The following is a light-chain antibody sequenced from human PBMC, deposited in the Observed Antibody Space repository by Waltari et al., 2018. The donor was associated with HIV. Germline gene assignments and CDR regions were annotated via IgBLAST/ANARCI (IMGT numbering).Light chain of an antibody. CDR3: LLSYSGTRRV. Sequence: QAVLTLEPSLTVSPGGMVTLTCGPNTGTVACGHTPCWFQQKPGQAPRTLIYHTTNKQSWTPARFSGSLLGGKAALTLSGAQPEDEAEYYSLLSYSGTRRVFGGGTKLTVL. J-gene: IGLJ3*02. CDR1: TGTVACGHT. CDR2: HTT. V-gene: IGLV7-46*01.